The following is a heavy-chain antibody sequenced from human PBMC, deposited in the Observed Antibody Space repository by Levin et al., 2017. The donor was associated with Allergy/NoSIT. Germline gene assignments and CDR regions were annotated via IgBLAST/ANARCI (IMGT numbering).Heavy chain of an antibody. D-gene: IGHD2-15*01. CDR1: GGSISSSNW. J-gene: IGHJ4*02. V-gene: IGHV4-4*02. Sequence: SETLSLTCAVSGGSISSSNWWSWVRQPPGKGLEWIGEIYHSGSTNYNPSLKSRVTISVDKSKNQFSLKLSSVTAADTAVYYCARDRYCSGGSCYHTYFDYWGQGTLVTVSS. CDR3: ARDRYCSGGSCYHTYFDY. CDR2: IYHSGST.